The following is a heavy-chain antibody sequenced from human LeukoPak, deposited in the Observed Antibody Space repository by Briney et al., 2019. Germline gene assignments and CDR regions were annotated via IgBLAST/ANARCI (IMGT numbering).Heavy chain of an antibody. V-gene: IGHV4-38-2*02. CDR1: GYSISSGYY. J-gene: IGHJ4*02. D-gene: IGHD6-13*01. Sequence: PSETLSLTCTVSGYSISSGYYWGWIRQPPGKGLEWIGSIYYSGSTYYNPSLKSRVTISVDTSKNQFSLKLSSVTAADTAVYYCARTDYSSSWWHYWGQGTLVTVSS. CDR2: IYYSGST. CDR3: ARTDYSSSWWHY.